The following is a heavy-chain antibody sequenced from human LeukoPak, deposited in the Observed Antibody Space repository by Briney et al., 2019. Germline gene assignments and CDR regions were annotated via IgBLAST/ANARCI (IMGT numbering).Heavy chain of an antibody. CDR3: ATGSTSAFGVVIDYYFDY. CDR1: GGSISSSSYY. V-gene: IGHV4-39*07. D-gene: IGHD3-3*01. Sequence: SETLSLTCTVSGGSISSSSYYWGWIRQPPGKGLEWIGSIYYSGSTNYNPSLKSRVTISVDTSKNQFSLKLSSVTAADTAVYYCATGSTSAFGVVIDYYFDYWGQGTLVTVSS. CDR2: IYYSGST. J-gene: IGHJ4*02.